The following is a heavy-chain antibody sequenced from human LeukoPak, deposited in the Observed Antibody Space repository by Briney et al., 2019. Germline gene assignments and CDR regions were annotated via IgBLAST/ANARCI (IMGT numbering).Heavy chain of an antibody. CDR2: INPNSGGT. D-gene: IGHD3-10*01. J-gene: IGHJ4*02. CDR3: ASRVAMLWFGESVLDY. CDR1: GYTFTGYY. V-gene: IGHV1-2*02. Sequence: GASVKVSCKASGYTFTGYYMHWVRQAPGQGLEWMGWINPNSGGTNYAQKFQGRVTMTRDTSISTAYMELSRLRSDDTAVYYCASRVAMLWFGESVLDYWGQGTLVTVSS.